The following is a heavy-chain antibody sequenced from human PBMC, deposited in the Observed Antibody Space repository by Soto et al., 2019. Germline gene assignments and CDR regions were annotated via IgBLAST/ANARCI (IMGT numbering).Heavy chain of an antibody. CDR3: ARDSLIVGATWSFDY. V-gene: IGHV1-69*13. CDR2: VIPIFGTA. CDR1: GGTFSSYA. Sequence: VASVKVSCKASGGTFSSYAISWVRQAPGQGLEWMGGVIPIFGTANYAQKFQGRVTITADESASTAYMELSSLRSEDTAVYYCARDSLIVGATWSFDYWGQGTLVTVSS. D-gene: IGHD1-26*01. J-gene: IGHJ4*02.